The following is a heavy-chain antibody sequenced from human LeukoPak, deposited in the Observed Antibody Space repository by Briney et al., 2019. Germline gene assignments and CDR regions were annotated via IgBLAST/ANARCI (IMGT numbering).Heavy chain of an antibody. D-gene: IGHD3-22*01. CDR1: GFTFKNYW. Sequence: GSLRLSCAASGFTFKNYWMHWVRQAPGKGLVWVSRIDSDGSSTNYADSVKGRFTISRDNAKNTLYLQMNSLRAEDTAVYYCALIGLDSSGYYYDYLDYWGQGTLVTVSS. J-gene: IGHJ4*02. CDR2: IDSDGSST. CDR3: ALIGLDSSGYYYDYLDY. V-gene: IGHV3-74*01.